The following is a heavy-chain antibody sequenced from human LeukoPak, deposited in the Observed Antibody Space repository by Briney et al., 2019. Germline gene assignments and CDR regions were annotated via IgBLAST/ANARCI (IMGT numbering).Heavy chain of an antibody. CDR1: GFNFSYSW. Sequence: GGSLRLSCAASGFNFSYSWMSWVRQAPGKGLEWVANIEEDGSETYYADSVMGRFTISRDNAENSLFLQMTSLRGEDTAVYFCARRTTIFPRRYFFDYWGQGTLVTVSS. D-gene: IGHD3-3*01. V-gene: IGHV3-7*01. J-gene: IGHJ4*02. CDR3: ARRTTIFPRRYFFDY. CDR2: IEEDGSET.